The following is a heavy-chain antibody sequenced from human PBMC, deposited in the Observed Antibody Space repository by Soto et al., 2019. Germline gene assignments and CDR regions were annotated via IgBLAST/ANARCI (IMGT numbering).Heavy chain of an antibody. CDR3: ARTLVVPAAVPNFDY. Sequence: ASVKVSCKASVYTLTRYVISWVRQAPGQGLEWMGWISAYNGNTNYAQKLQGRVTMTTDTSTSTAYMELRSLRSDDTAVYYCARTLVVPAAVPNFDYWGQGTLVTVSS. CDR1: VYTLTRYV. CDR2: ISAYNGNT. V-gene: IGHV1-18*01. J-gene: IGHJ4*02. D-gene: IGHD2-2*01.